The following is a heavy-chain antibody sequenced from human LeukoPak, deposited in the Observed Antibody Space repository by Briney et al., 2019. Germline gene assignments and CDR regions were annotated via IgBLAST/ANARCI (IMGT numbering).Heavy chain of an antibody. CDR3: ARARIAASGIDY. J-gene: IGHJ4*02. Sequence: ASVKVSCKASGYTFTGYYMHWVRQAPGQGLEWMGWINPNSGGTNYAQKFQGRVTMTRDTSISTAYMELSRLRSDDTAVYCRARARIAASGIDYWGQGTLVTVSS. V-gene: IGHV1-2*02. CDR1: GYTFTGYY. D-gene: IGHD6-6*01. CDR2: INPNSGGT.